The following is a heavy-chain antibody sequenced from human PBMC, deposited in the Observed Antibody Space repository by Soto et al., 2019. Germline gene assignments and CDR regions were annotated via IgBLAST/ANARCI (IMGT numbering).Heavy chain of an antibody. J-gene: IGHJ4*02. CDR2: INSDGSST. D-gene: IGHD6-13*01. Sequence: EVQLVESGGGLVQPGGSLRLSCAASGFTFSNYWMHWVRQDPGKGLVWVSRINSDGSSTNYADSVKGRFTISRDNAKNTLNLQMNSLRAEDTAVYYCASGLVEYSSSWYDYWGQGTLVTVSS. CDR3: ASGLVEYSSSWYDY. CDR1: GFTFSNYW. V-gene: IGHV3-74*01.